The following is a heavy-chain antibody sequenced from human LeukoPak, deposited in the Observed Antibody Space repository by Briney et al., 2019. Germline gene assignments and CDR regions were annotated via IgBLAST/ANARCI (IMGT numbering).Heavy chain of an antibody. CDR2: TYYRSKWYN. J-gene: IGHJ4*02. CDR3: ARDVGTTGWHTFDD. CDR1: GDSVSSNNGA. V-gene: IGHV6-1*01. D-gene: IGHD3-9*01. Sequence: SQTLSLTCAISGDSVSSNNGAWNWIRQSPSRGLEWLGRTYYRSKWYNGYAGSLMSRITISPDTSKNQFSLQLYSVTPEDTAVYYCARDVGTTGWHTFDDWGQGTLVTVSS.